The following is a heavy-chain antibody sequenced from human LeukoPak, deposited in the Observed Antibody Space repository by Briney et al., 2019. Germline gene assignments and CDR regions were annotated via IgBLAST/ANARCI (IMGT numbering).Heavy chain of an antibody. Sequence: PGRSLRLSCAASGFTLSNYGMHWVRQAPGKGLEWVSGISGSGGSTYYADSVKGRFTISRDNSKNTLYLQMNSLRAEDTAVYYCAKGEGNCSGGSCYVAFDFWGQGTMVTVSS. CDR3: AKGEGNCSGGSCYVAFDF. CDR2: ISGSGGST. CDR1: GFTLSNYG. D-gene: IGHD2-15*01. V-gene: IGHV3-23*01. J-gene: IGHJ3*01.